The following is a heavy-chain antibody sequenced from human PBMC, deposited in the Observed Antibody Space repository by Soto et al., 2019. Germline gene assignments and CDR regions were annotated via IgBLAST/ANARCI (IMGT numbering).Heavy chain of an antibody. CDR3: ARDTVGDCTNGVCYQPYNWFDP. D-gene: IGHD2-8*01. CDR1: GFTFSDYY. Sequence: GRPMRLSSAASGFTFSDYYMSWIRQAPGKGLEWVSYISSSGSTIYYADSVKGRFTISRDNAKNSLYLQMNSLRAEDTAVYYCARDTVGDCTNGVCYQPYNWFDPWGQGTLVTVSS. V-gene: IGHV3-11*01. J-gene: IGHJ5*02. CDR2: ISSSGSTI.